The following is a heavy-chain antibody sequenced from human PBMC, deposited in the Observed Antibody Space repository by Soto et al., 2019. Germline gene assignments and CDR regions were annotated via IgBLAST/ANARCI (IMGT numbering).Heavy chain of an antibody. CDR3: ARELRAAANDFWSGPTGGFNWFDP. J-gene: IGHJ5*02. CDR2: ISSSGSTI. Sequence: PGGSLRLSCAASGFTFSDYYMSWIRQAPGKGLEWVSYISSSGSTIYYADSVKGRFTISRDNAKNSLYLQMNSLRAEDTAVYYCARELRAAANDFWSGPTGGFNWFDPWGQGTLVTVSS. V-gene: IGHV3-11*01. D-gene: IGHD3-3*01. CDR1: GFTFSDYY.